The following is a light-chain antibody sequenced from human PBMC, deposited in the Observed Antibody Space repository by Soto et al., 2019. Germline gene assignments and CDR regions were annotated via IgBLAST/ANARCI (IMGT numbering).Light chain of an antibody. CDR2: DVS. J-gene: IGLJ1*01. CDR1: SSDVGGYNY. Sequence: QSALTQPASVSGSPGQSITISCTGTSSDVGGYNYVSWYQQHPGNAPKLMIYDVSNRPSGVSNRLSGSKSGNTASLTISGLQAEDEADYYCSSYTSSSTPLVFGTGTKVTVL. V-gene: IGLV2-14*01. CDR3: SSYTSSSTPLV.